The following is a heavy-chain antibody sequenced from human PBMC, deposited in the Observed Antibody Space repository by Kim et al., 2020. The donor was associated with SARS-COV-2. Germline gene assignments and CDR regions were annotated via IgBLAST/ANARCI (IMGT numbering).Heavy chain of an antibody. CDR3: ARDEGATTPSEHAFDI. J-gene: IGHJ3*02. D-gene: IGHD1-26*01. Sequence: SLKSRVTISVDTSKNQFSLKLSSVTAADTAVYYCARDEGATTPSEHAFDIWGQGTMVTVSS. V-gene: IGHV4-31*02.